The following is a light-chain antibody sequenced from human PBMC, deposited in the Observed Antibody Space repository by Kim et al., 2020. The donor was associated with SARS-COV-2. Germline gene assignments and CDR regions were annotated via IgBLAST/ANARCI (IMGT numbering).Light chain of an antibody. CDR2: AAV. Sequence: ASLRDRVTITWRASEDGTTWVAWYQQKPGKAPKLLIYAAVSLRSGVPSRFSGSGSGTTFTLTISSLQPEDIATYYCQQGLSFPLTFGGGTKVDIK. CDR3: QQGLSFPLT. CDR1: EDGTTW. J-gene: IGKJ4*01. V-gene: IGKV1-12*01.